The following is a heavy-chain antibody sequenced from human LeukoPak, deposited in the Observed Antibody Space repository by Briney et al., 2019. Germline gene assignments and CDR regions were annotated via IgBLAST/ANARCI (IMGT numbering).Heavy chain of an antibody. Sequence: GGSLRLSCAASGFTFSSYAMSWVRQAPGKGLEWVSAISGSGGSTYYADSVKGRFTISRDNSKNTLYLQMNSQRAEDTAVYYCAKLFFPVTTYFDYWGQGTLVTVSS. CDR2: ISGSGGST. J-gene: IGHJ4*02. D-gene: IGHD4-17*01. V-gene: IGHV3-23*01. CDR3: AKLFFPVTTYFDY. CDR1: GFTFSSYA.